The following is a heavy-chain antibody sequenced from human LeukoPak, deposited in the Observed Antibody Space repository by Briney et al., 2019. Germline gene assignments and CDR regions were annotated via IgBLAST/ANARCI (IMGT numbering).Heavy chain of an antibody. J-gene: IGHJ4*02. Sequence: GESLKISCKGSGYSFTSNWIGWVRQMPGKGLEWMGIIYPGDSDTRYSPSFQGQVTISADKSISTAYLQWSSLKASDTAMYYCARINGDYYDSSGPLAFDYWGQGTLVTVSS. D-gene: IGHD3-22*01. CDR1: GYSFTSNW. CDR2: IYPGDSDT. V-gene: IGHV5-51*01. CDR3: ARINGDYYDSSGPLAFDY.